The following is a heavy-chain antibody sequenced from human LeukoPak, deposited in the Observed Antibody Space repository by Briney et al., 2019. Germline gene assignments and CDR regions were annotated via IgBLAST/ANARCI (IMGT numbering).Heavy chain of an antibody. J-gene: IGHJ4*02. CDR1: GYTSTSYY. CDR3: ARLGDYDLGYFDY. D-gene: IGHD4-17*01. V-gene: IGHV1-46*01. CDR2: ISPSGGST. Sequence: GASVKVSCTASGYTSTSYYMHWVRQAPGQGLEWMGIISPSGGSTSYAQKFQGRVTMTRDMSTSTVYMELSSLRSEDTAVYYCARLGDYDLGYFDYWGQGTLVTVSS.